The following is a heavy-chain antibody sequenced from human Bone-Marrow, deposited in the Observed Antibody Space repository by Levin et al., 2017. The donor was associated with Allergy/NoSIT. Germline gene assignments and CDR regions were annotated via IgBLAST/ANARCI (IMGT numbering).Heavy chain of an antibody. CDR3: ARDRKQQLHLDNWFDP. D-gene: IGHD6-13*01. CDR1: GYTFTYYG. V-gene: IGHV1-18*01. CDR2: ISTYNGKT. J-gene: IGHJ5*02. Sequence: ASVKVSCKASGYTFTYYGISWVRQAPGQGLEWMGWISTYNGKTNYAQKFQGRVAMTTDTSTRTAYMELRSLTSDDTAVYYCARDRKQQLHLDNWFDPWGQGTLVTVSS.